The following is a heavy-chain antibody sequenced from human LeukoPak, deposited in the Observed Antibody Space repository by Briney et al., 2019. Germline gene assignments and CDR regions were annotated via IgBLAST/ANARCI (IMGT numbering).Heavy chain of an antibody. V-gene: IGHV3-66*02. CDR3: TKDEKVAMFGTFVEL. Sequence: PGGSLRLSCAASGFTFSDYYMSWIRQAPGKGLEWVSVIYFGGATYYADSVKGRFTISRDNSKSTLYLQMDSLRAEDTAMYYCTKDEKVAMFGTFVELWGQGTLVTVSS. CDR1: GFTFSDYY. D-gene: IGHD1-1*01. J-gene: IGHJ4*02. CDR2: IYFGGAT.